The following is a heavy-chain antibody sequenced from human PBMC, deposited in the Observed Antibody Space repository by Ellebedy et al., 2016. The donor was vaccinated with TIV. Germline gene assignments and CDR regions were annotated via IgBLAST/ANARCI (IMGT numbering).Heavy chain of an antibody. J-gene: IGHJ4*02. D-gene: IGHD1-26*01. CDR2: INHSGST. V-gene: IGHV4-34*01. CDR3: ASGDHSGSYGS. Sequence: SETLSLXXAVYGGSFSGYYWSWIRQPPGKGLEWIGEINHSGSTNYNPSLKSRVTISVDTSKNQFSLKLSSVTAADTAVYYCASGDHSGSYGSWGQGTLVTVSS. CDR1: GGSFSGYY.